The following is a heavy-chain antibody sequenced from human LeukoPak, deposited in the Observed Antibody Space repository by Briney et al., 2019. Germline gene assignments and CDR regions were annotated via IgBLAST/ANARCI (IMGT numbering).Heavy chain of an antibody. CDR1: GFTFNRFT. J-gene: IGHJ6*04. V-gene: IGHV3-21*01. D-gene: IGHD3-10*02. Sequence: GGSLRLSCAASGFTFNRFTMNWVRQAPGKGLEWVSSISTSSSYIYYADSVKGRFTISRHNAKNSLYLQMNSLRAEDTAVYYCAELGITMIGGVWGKGTTVTISS. CDR2: ISTSSSYI. CDR3: AELGITMIGGV.